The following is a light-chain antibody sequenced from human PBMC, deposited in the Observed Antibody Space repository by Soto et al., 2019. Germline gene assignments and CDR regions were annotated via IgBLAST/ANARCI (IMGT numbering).Light chain of an antibody. Sequence: DIQMTQSPSSLSASVGDRVTITCRASQDISNFLVWFKHKPGKVPNLLISGASTLQSGVPSRYSGSGSGTDFTLTISSLQPEDVADYFCQKYNSAPFTFGPGTPVHIK. CDR3: QKYNSAPFT. CDR1: QDISNF. CDR2: GAS. V-gene: IGKV1-27*01. J-gene: IGKJ3*01.